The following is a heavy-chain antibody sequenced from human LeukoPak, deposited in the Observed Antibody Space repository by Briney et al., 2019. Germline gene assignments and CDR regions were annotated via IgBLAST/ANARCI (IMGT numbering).Heavy chain of an antibody. V-gene: IGHV3-30*18. Sequence: PGRSLRLSCAASGFTFSSYGMHWVRQAPGKGLEWVAVISYDGSNKYYADSVKGRFTISRDNSKNTLYLQMNSLRAEDTAVYYCAKDLETAAGTNNSKGRDVGAKG. CDR1: GFTFSSYG. CDR3: AKDLETAAGTNNSKGRDV. CDR2: ISYDGSNK. D-gene: IGHD6-13*01. J-gene: IGHJ6*04.